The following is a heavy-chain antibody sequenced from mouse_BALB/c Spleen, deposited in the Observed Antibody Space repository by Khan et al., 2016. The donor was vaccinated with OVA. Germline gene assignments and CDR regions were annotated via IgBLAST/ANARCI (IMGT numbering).Heavy chain of an antibody. V-gene: IGHV1-7*01. CDR2: INPSTGYT. Sequence: QVQLKQSGAELAKPGASVKMSCKASGYTFTSYWMHWVKQRPGQGLEWIGYINPSTGYTEYNQKFKDKTTLTADKSSSTAYMQLSSLTSEDSAVYYCASYYGSSYAMGYWGQEPSVTVSS. D-gene: IGHD1-1*01. J-gene: IGHJ4*01. CDR3: ASYYGSSYAMGY. CDR1: GYTFTSYW.